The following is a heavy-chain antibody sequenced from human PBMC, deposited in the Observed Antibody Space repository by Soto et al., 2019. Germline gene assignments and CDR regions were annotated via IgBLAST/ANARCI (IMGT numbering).Heavy chain of an antibody. D-gene: IGHD3-10*01. CDR2: ISSNGGST. J-gene: IGHJ2*01. V-gene: IGHV3-64D*06. Sequence: EVQLVESGGGLVQPGGSLRLSCSASGFTFSSYAMHWVRQAPGKGLEYVSTISSNGGSTYYADSVKGRLTISRDNSKNTLYLQMSSLRAEDTAVYYCVFSAFGWYFDLWGRGTLVTVSS. CDR3: VFSAFGWYFDL. CDR1: GFTFSSYA.